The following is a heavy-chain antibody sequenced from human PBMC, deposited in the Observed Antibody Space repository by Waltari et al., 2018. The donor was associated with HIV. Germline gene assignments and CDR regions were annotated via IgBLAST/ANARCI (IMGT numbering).Heavy chain of an antibody. Sequence: QVQLEESGPGLVKPSETLFLICHVSGTPIRSYYWGWIRQSPGKGLEWIANIYYTGTTNYKPSLKSRVSISIDPSKNQFSLNVRTVTAADTATYYCARQGGSSILLWGQGVRVTVSS. CDR1: GTPIRSYY. CDR2: IYYTGTT. V-gene: IGHV4-59*08. D-gene: IGHD1-26*01. J-gene: IGHJ4*02. CDR3: ARQGGSSILL.